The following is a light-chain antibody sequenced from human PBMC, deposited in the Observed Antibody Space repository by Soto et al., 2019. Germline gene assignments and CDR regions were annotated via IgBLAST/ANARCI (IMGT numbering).Light chain of an antibody. CDR3: QQSYSTPWT. V-gene: IGKV1-39*01. Sequence: DIQMTQSPSSLSASVGDRVTITCRASQSISSYLNWYQQKPGKAPKLLIYAASSLQSGVPSRFSGSGSGTDFTLTISSLQPEDVATYYGQQSYSTPWTFGRGTKVEIK. CDR1: QSISSY. J-gene: IGKJ1*01. CDR2: AAS.